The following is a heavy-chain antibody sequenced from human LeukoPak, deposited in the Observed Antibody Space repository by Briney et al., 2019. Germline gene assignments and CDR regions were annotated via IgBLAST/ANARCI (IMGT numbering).Heavy chain of an antibody. D-gene: IGHD3-22*01. CDR1: GYTFTSYY. Sequence: GASVKVSCKASGYTFTSYYMHWVRQAPGQGLEWMGIINPSGGSTSYAQKFQGRVTMTRDTSTSTVYMELSSLRSEDTAVYYCARWGYYDSSGYYGRAFDIWGQGTMVTVSS. CDR2: INPSGGST. CDR3: ARWGYYDSSGYYGRAFDI. V-gene: IGHV1-46*01. J-gene: IGHJ3*02.